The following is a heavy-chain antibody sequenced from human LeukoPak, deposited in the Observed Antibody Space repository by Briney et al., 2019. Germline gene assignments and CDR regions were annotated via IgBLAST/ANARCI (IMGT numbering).Heavy chain of an antibody. D-gene: IGHD5-12*01. J-gene: IGHJ4*02. CDR3: AGTGGYYFDY. CDR1: GGSISSSSYY. Sequence: SETLSLTCTVSGGSISSSSYYWGWIRQPPGKGLEWIGSIYYSGSTYYDPSLKSRVTVSLDTSKNQFSLKLSSVTAADTAVYYCAGTGGYYFDYWGQGTLVTVSS. V-gene: IGHV4-39*07. CDR2: IYYSGST.